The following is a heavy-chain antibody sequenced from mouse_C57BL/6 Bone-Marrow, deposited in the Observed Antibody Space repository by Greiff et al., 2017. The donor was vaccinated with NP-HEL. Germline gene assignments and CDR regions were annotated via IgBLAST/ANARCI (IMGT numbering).Heavy chain of an antibody. CDR3: ARATYYDYGGAMDY. D-gene: IGHD2-4*01. V-gene: IGHV1-26*01. Sequence: VQLQQSGPELVKPGASVKISCKASGYTFTDYYMNWVKQSPGKSLEWIGDINPNNGGTSYNQKFKGKATLTVDKSSSTAYMELRSLTSEDSAVYYCARATYYDYGGAMDYWGQGTSVTVSS. CDR2: INPNNGGT. J-gene: IGHJ4*01. CDR1: GYTFTDYY.